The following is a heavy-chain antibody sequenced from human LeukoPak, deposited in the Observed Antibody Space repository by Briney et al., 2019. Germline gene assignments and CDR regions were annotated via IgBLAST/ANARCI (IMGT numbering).Heavy chain of an antibody. J-gene: IGHJ6*02. V-gene: IGHV3-30*04. CDR3: ARERIVVVVTENKLQHFGMDV. D-gene: IGHD2-2*01. CDR1: GFTFRSYS. CDR2: ISYDGSNQ. Sequence: GGSLRLSCAASGFTFRSYSIHWVRQAPGKGLEWVARISYDGSNQNYADSVKGRFTVSRDNSQNTVYLQMNSLRAEDSAVYYCARERIVVVVTENKLQHFGMDVWGQGTTVIVSS.